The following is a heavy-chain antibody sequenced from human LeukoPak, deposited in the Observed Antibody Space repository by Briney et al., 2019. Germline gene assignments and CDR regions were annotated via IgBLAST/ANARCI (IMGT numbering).Heavy chain of an antibody. CDR2: ISGSGGST. CDR1: GFTFSSYA. CDR3: AKTPISSWYAFDY. D-gene: IGHD6-13*01. Sequence: QAGGSLRLSCAASGFTFSSYAMSWVRQAPGKGLEWVSTISGSGGSTYYADSVKGRFTISRDNSKNTLYLQMNSLRAEDTAVYYCAKTPISSWYAFDYWGQGTLVTVSS. V-gene: IGHV3-23*01. J-gene: IGHJ4*02.